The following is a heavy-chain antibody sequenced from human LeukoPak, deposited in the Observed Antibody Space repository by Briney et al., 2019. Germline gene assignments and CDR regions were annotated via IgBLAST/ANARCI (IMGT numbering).Heavy chain of an antibody. Sequence: GGSLRLSCAASGFTFSSYNMNWVRQAPGKGLEWVSSISSSSSCIYYADSVKGRFTISRDNAKNSLYLQMNSLRAEDTAVYYCARDPTRDDGEAMVRGAPYYGMDVWGKGTTVTVSS. CDR2: ISSSSSCI. CDR3: ARDPTRDDGEAMVRGAPYYGMDV. J-gene: IGHJ6*04. D-gene: IGHD3-10*01. CDR1: GFTFSSYN. V-gene: IGHV3-21*01.